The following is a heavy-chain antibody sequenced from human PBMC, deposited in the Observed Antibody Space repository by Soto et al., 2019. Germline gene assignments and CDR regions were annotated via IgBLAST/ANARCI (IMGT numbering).Heavy chain of an antibody. Sequence: SETLSLTCTVSGGSISSYYWSWIRQPPGKGLEWIGYIHYSGSTNYNPSLKSRVTISVDTSKNQFSLKLSSVTAADTAVYYCAGGRSSSFYYMDVWGKGTTITVSS. D-gene: IGHD6-6*01. CDR2: IHYSGST. V-gene: IGHV4-59*08. CDR3: AGGRSSSFYYMDV. J-gene: IGHJ6*03. CDR1: GGSISSYY.